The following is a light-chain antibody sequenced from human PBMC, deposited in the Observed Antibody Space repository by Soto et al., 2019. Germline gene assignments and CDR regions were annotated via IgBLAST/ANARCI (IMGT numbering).Light chain of an antibody. J-gene: IGKJ1*01. Sequence: EVVMTQSPVTLSVSPGERATLSCRASQSIGRNLAWYQQKSGQAPRLLIHSASTRSTGIPARFSGSGSGTEFTLTISGLQSEVFAVYHCQQYNYWAPWKFGQGTKV. CDR3: QQYNYWAPWK. CDR2: SAS. V-gene: IGKV3-15*01. CDR1: QSIGRN.